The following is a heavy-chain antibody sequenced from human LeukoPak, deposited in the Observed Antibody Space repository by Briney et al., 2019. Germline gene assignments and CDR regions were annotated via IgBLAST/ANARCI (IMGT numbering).Heavy chain of an antibody. CDR2: ISSSSSYI. CDR1: GFTLSNYS. V-gene: IGHV3-21*01. J-gene: IGHJ4*02. CDR3: ARDLAYGDDGL. Sequence: GESLRLSCAASGFTLSNYSMNWVRQSPGKGLEWVAFISSSSSYIFYADSLKGRFTISRDNAKNSLYLQMNSLRADDTAVYYCARDLAYGDDGLWGQGTLVTVSS. D-gene: IGHD4-17*01.